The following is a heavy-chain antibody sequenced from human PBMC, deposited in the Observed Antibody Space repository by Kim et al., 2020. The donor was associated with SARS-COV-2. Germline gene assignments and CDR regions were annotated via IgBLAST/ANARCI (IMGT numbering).Heavy chain of an antibody. Sequence: GGSLRLSCAASGFTFSTYDMSWVRQAPGKGLEWVSAILGRDGSTFYADPVKGRFTISRDNTKNTLFLQLNSLRAEDTALYYCARESSRRADYWGQGTLV. V-gene: IGHV3-23*01. CDR1: GFTFSTYD. J-gene: IGHJ4*02. CDR2: ILGRDGST. D-gene: IGHD2-2*01. CDR3: ARESSRRADY.